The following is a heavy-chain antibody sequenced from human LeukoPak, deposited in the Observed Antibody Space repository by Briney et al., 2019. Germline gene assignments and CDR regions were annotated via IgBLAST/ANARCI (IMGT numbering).Heavy chain of an antibody. J-gene: IGHJ4*02. CDR2: IYTSGST. Sequence: SQTLSLTCTVSGGSISSGSYYWSWIRQPAGKGLEWIGRIYTSGSTNYNPSLKSRVTISVDTSKDQFSLKLSSVTAADTAVYYCARHRPHYYGSGSYENWGQGTLVTVSS. V-gene: IGHV4-61*02. CDR3: ARHRPHYYGSGSYEN. D-gene: IGHD3-10*01. CDR1: GGSISSGSYY.